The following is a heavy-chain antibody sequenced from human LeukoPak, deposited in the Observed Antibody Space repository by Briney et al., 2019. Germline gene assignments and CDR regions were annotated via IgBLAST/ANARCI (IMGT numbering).Heavy chain of an antibody. V-gene: IGHV4-59*01. CDR2: INYSGST. Sequence: SATLSFTCTAAGGSSSSYYWSWIRQPPGKGLEWIGYINYSGSTNYNPSLKSRVTISVDTSKKHISLKLRSVTAADTAVYYCARQLGSTDWFDPWGQGTLVTVSP. CDR3: ARQLGSTDWFDP. J-gene: IGHJ5*02. CDR1: GGSSSSYY. D-gene: IGHD2-2*01.